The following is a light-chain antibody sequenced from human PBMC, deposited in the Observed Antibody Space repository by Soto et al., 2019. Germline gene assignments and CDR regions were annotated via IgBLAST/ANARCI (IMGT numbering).Light chain of an antibody. CDR2: GNK. V-gene: IGLV1-40*01. J-gene: IGLJ3*02. Sequence: QSVLTQPPSVSGAPGQRATISCTGSSSNIGAGYDVNWYQQVPGTAPKLLIYGNKNRPSGVPDRFSASQSGASASLAITGLQAEDEADYFCQSYDRSMTGWVFGGGTKLTVL. CDR1: SSNIGAGYD. CDR3: QSYDRSMTGWV.